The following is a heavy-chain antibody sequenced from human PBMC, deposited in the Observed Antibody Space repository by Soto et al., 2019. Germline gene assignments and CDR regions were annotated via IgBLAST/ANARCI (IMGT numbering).Heavy chain of an antibody. D-gene: IGHD1-20*01. CDR3: ARGRAYNWNDVWFDP. V-gene: IGHV6-1*01. CDR1: GDSVSSNSAA. J-gene: IGHJ5*02. Sequence: SQTLSLTCAISGDSVSSNSAAWNCIRQSPSRGLEWLGRTYYRSKWYNDYAVSVKSRITINPDTSKNQFSLQLNSVTPEDTAVYYCARGRAYNWNDVWFDPWGQGTLVTVSS. CDR2: TYYRSKWYN.